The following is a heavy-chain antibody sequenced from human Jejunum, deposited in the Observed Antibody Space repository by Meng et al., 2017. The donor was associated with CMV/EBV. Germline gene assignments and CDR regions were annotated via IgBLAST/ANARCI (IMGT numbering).Heavy chain of an antibody. V-gene: IGHV1-2*02. CDR2: INPYTGDT. CDR1: EYTFTDYY. D-gene: IGHD1-26*01. Sequence: EYTFTDYYVHWGRQAPGQGLEWMGYINPYTGDTNYAQKFQGRVTMTRDTSTNTAYMELTRLRSDDTALYYCAKDGGSFLDYYFDSWGQGTVVTVSS. CDR3: AKDGGSFLDYYFDS. J-gene: IGHJ4*02.